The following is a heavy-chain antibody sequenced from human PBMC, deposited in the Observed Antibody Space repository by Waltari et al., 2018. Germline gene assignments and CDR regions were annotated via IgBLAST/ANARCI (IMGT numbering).Heavy chain of an antibody. CDR2: ISYDGSNK. J-gene: IGHJ6*02. CDR1: GFTFSSYG. Sequence: QVQLVESGGGVVQPGRSLRLSCAASGFTFSSYGMHWVRQALGKGLEWVAVISYDGSNKYYADSVKGRFTISRDNSKNTLYLQMNSLRAEDTAVYYCAKDQGGNYYYYGMDVWGQGTTVTVSS. CDR3: AKDQGGNYYYYGMDV. V-gene: IGHV3-30*18.